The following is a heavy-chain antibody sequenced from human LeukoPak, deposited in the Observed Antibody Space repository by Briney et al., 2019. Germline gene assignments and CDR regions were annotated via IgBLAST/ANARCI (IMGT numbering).Heavy chain of an antibody. Sequence: GASVKVSCKASGYTFTGYYMHWVRQAPGQGLEWMGWINPNSGGTNYAQKFQGRVTMTRDTSISTAYMELSRLRSDDTAVYYCARFQGATVTSEYYMDVWGKGTTVTISS. CDR2: INPNSGGT. CDR3: ARFQGATVTSEYYMDV. D-gene: IGHD4-17*01. J-gene: IGHJ6*03. CDR1: GYTFTGYY. V-gene: IGHV1-2*02.